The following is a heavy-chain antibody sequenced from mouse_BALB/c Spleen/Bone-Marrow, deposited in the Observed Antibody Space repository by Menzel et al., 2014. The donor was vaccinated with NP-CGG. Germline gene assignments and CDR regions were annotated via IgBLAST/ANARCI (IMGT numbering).Heavy chain of an antibody. J-gene: IGHJ1*01. CDR3: ARPGYYGYQYV. D-gene: IGHD1-2*01. CDR2: INPDSSKL. Sequence: EVQRVESGGGLVQPGGSLKLSCAGSGFDFSRYWMPWVPQAPGNGLEWIGEINPDSSKLNYTPSLKDEFIISRDKAKNSLYLQMSKGRSEDTALYVCARPGYYGYQYVWGAGTTVTGSS. V-gene: IGHV4-1*02. CDR1: GFDFSRYW.